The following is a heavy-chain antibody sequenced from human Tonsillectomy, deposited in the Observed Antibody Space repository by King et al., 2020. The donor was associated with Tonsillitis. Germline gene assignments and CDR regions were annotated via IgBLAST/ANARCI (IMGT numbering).Heavy chain of an antibody. CDR1: GFTFINYW. J-gene: IGHJ4*02. CDR2: IKEDGTEK. CDR3: ARRGVSIAWAFDY. Sequence: VQLVESGGGLVQPGGSLRLSCAGSGFTFINYWMGWVRQAPGKGLEWVADIKEDGTEKYYVDSVKGRFTTSRDNAQNSLYLQMDSLRVDDTAVYYCARRGVSIAWAFDYWGQGTLVIVSS. D-gene: IGHD3-3*02. V-gene: IGHV3-7*03.